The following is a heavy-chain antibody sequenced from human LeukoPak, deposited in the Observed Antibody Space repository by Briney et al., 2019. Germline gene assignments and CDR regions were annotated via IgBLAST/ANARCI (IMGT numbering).Heavy chain of an antibody. V-gene: IGHV3-15*01. CDR2: IKTKTDGGTT. CDR1: GFTFSNAW. CDR3: TTGGLWYSGRVF. D-gene: IGHD3-10*01. Sequence: GGSLRLSRAASGFTFSNAWMSWVRQAPGKGLEWVGRIKTKTDGGTTAYAAPVKGRFTMSRDDSKNTLYLQMNSLKTEDTAMYYCTTGGLWYSGRVFWGQGTLVTVS. J-gene: IGHJ4*02.